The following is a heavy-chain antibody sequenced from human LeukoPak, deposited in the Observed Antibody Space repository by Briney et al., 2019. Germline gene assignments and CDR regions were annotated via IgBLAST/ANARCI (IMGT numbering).Heavy chain of an antibody. Sequence: GGSLRLSCAVSGFTFSTSEMNWVRQAPGKGLEWVSSIAGTGGSTYYADSVKGRFTLSRDNSENTLYLQLNSLRAEDSGIYYCAKAFRIVGIGNPDDAFDVWGQGTVVTVS. D-gene: IGHD1-26*01. CDR2: IAGTGGST. V-gene: IGHV3-23*01. J-gene: IGHJ3*01. CDR1: GFTFSTSE. CDR3: AKAFRIVGIGNPDDAFDV.